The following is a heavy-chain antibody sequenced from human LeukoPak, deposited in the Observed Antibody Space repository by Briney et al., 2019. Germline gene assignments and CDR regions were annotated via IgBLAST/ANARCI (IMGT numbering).Heavy chain of an antibody. D-gene: IGHD2-2*01. Sequence: EPSETLSLTCTVSGGSISSYYRSWIRQPPGKGLEWIGYIYYSGSTNYNPSLKSRVTISVDTSKNQFSLKLSSVTAADTAVYYCARLEVVPAASNNWFDPWGQGTLVTVSS. CDR2: IYYSGST. J-gene: IGHJ5*02. CDR1: GGSISSYY. V-gene: IGHV4-59*08. CDR3: ARLEVVPAASNNWFDP.